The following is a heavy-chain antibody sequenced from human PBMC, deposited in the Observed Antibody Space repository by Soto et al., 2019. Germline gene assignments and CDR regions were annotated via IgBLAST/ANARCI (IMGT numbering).Heavy chain of an antibody. CDR2: IYHSGST. CDR1: SGSISSSNW. J-gene: IGHJ4*02. CDR3: ARAPYDFWSGYYTEGYFDY. Sequence: QVQLQESGPGLVKPSGTLSLTCAVSSGSISSSNWWSWVRQPPGKGLEWIGEIYHSGSTNYNPSLKSRVTISVDKSKNQFSLKLSSVTAADTAVYYCARAPYDFWSGYYTEGYFDYWGQGTLVTVSS. V-gene: IGHV4-4*02. D-gene: IGHD3-3*01.